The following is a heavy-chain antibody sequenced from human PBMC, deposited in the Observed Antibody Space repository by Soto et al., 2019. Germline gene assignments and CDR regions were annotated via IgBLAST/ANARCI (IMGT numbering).Heavy chain of an antibody. Sequence: QVQLVESGGGVVQPGRSLRLSCAASGFTFSSYAMHWVRQAPGKGLEWVAVISYDGSNKYYADSVKGRFTISRDNSKNTLYPQMNSLRAEDTAVYYCARGAALGDPDVPFDYWGQGTLVTVSS. D-gene: IGHD4-17*01. CDR1: GFTFSSYA. CDR2: ISYDGSNK. J-gene: IGHJ4*02. CDR3: ARGAALGDPDVPFDY. V-gene: IGHV3-30-3*01.